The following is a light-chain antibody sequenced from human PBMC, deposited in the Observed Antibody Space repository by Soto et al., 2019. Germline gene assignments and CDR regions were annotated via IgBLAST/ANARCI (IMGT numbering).Light chain of an antibody. CDR2: GAS. CDR3: QQYDNSPLT. V-gene: IGKV3-20*01. CDR1: QPISSHNY. Sequence: EIVLTQSPGTLSLSPGERATLSCRASQPISSHNYLAWYQQKPGQAPRVLIYGASRRATGISDRFSGSGSGTDFTLTISRLEPEDFAVYYCQQYDNSPLTFGVGTKVEIK. J-gene: IGKJ4*01.